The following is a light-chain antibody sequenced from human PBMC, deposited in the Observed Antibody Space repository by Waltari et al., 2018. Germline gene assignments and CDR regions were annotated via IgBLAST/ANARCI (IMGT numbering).Light chain of an antibody. CDR3: QQYDSYSVTLT. V-gene: IGKV1-5*03. CDR2: KAS. J-gene: IGKJ3*01. Sequence: DIQITQSPSTLSASVGDRVTITCRASQSINNWLAWYQQKPGKAPKLLIYKASTLESGVPSRFSGSVSGTEFTLTISSLQPDDFATYYCQQYDSYSVTLTFGPGTKVDIK. CDR1: QSINNW.